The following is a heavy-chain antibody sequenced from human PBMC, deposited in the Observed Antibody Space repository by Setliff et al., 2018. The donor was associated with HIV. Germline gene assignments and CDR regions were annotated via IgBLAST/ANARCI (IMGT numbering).Heavy chain of an antibody. J-gene: IGHJ6*03. V-gene: IGHV1-69-2*01. CDR1: GYTFTDNH. D-gene: IGHD2-21*01. CDR3: ARLSIPAYYYMDV. CDR2: VDPEDDET. Sequence: ASVKVSCKASGYTFTDNHIHWVRQAPGKGLEWMGRVDPEDDETIYAERFQDRITINADTSTDTAYMELRSLRSDDTAVYYCARLSIPAYYYMDVWGKGTTVTVSS.